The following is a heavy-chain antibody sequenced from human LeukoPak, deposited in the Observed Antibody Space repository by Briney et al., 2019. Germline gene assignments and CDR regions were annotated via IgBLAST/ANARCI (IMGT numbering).Heavy chain of an antibody. CDR1: GFTFSSYW. J-gene: IGHJ4*02. V-gene: IGHV3-7*01. CDR3: ARGSTIFGVTYYFDF. D-gene: IGHD3-3*01. CDR2: LKQDGSEK. Sequence: GGSLRLSCAASGFTFSSYWMSWVRQAPGKGLEWVANLKQDGSEKYYVDSVKGRFTISRDNAKNSLYLQMNSLRAEDTAVYYCARGSTIFGVTYYFDFWGQGTLVTVSS.